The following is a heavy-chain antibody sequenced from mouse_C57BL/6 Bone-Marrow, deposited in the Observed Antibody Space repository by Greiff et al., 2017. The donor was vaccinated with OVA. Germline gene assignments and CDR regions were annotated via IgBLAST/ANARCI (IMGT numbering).Heavy chain of an antibody. J-gene: IGHJ3*01. CDR2: ISDGGSYT. Sequence: EVKLVESGGGLVKPGGSLKLSCAASGFTFSSYAMSWVRQTPEKRLEWVATISDGGSYTYYPDNVKGRFTISRDNAKNNLYLQMSHLKSEDTAMYYFARVDYDWFAYWGQGTLVSVSA. V-gene: IGHV5-4*03. D-gene: IGHD2-4*01. CDR3: ARVDYDWFAY. CDR1: GFTFSSYA.